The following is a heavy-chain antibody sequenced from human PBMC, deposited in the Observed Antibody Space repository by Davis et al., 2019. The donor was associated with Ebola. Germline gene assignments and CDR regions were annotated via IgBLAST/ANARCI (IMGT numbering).Heavy chain of an antibody. CDR1: GYSFTSYW. J-gene: IGHJ4*02. Sequence: GESLKISCKGSGYSFTSYWISWVRQMPGKGLEWMGRIDPSDSYTNYSPSFQGHVTISADKSISTAYLQWSSLKASDTAMYYCARSMRIAAAGTFDYFDYWGQGTLVTVSS. V-gene: IGHV5-10-1*01. CDR3: ARSMRIAAAGTFDYFDY. D-gene: IGHD6-13*01. CDR2: IDPSDSYT.